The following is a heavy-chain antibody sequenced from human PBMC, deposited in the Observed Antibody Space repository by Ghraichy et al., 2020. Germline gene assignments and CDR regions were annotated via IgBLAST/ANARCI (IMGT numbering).Heavy chain of an antibody. CDR1: GGSISSYY. D-gene: IGHD3-22*01. CDR3: AGRSGYYYGALDY. CDR2: IYYSGST. Sequence: TLSLTCTVSGGSISSYYWSWIRQPPGKGLEWIGYIYYSGSTNYNPSLKSRVTISVDTSKNQFYLKLSSVTAADTAVYYCAGRSGYYYGALDYWGQGALVTVSS. J-gene: IGHJ4*02. V-gene: IGHV4-59*01.